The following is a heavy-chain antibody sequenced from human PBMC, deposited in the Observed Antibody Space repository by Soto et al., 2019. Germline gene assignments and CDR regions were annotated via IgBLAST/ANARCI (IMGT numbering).Heavy chain of an antibody. V-gene: IGHV3-66*01. CDR1: GFSVTDNY. Sequence: PGGSLRLSCAASGFSVTDNYMNWVRQAPGKGLEWVSVIYSGGTTYYAESVRGRFTISRDNSKNTLYLQIDSLRAEDTAVYYCARGEPDNVLLTASIPIFQYWGRGTLVTVST. J-gene: IGHJ1*01. CDR2: IYSGGTT. D-gene: IGHD2-8*01. CDR3: ARGEPDNVLLTASIPIFQY.